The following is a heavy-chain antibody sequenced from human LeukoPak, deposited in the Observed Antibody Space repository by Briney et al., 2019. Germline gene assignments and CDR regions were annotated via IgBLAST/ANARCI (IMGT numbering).Heavy chain of an antibody. CDR2: INRDGSST. D-gene: IGHD3-22*01. J-gene: IGHJ4*02. CDR1: GFTFSSYW. Sequence: PGGSLRLSCAAAGFTFSSYWMHWVRHGPGKGLVWVSRINRDGSSTTYADSVKGRFTISRDNAKNTLYLQMNSLRAEDTAVYYCARDLSSVFDYWGQGTLVTVSS. CDR3: ARDLSSVFDY. V-gene: IGHV3-74*01.